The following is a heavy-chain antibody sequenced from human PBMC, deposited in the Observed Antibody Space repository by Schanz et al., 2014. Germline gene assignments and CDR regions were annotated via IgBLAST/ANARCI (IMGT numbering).Heavy chain of an antibody. CDR2: ITNKPNNYNT. CDR1: GLTFSDYY. J-gene: IGHJ4*02. D-gene: IGHD4-17*01. Sequence: VQLVESGGGLVKPGGSLRLSCAASGLTFSDYYMSWIRQAPGKGLEWVGRITNKPNNYNTEYAASVKGRFTISRDDSRNSLYLQMSSLKTEDTAVYYCAKAPYADYGYFHYWGQGTLVPVSS. CDR3: AKAPYADYGYFHY. V-gene: IGHV3-72*01.